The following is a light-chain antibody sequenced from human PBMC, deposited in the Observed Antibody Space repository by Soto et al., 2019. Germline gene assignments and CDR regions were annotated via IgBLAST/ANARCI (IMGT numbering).Light chain of an antibody. V-gene: IGKV1-27*01. CDR3: QKYNSAPRT. J-gene: IGKJ1*01. CDR1: PDNSHY. Sequence: EIQMTQSSSSLSASVGNRVTLTCRASPDNSHYLAWYQQKTGKVPKLLIYAASTLQSGVPSWFSGSGSGTDFTLTISSLQPEDVATYYCQKYNSAPRTFGQGTKVEIK. CDR2: AAS.